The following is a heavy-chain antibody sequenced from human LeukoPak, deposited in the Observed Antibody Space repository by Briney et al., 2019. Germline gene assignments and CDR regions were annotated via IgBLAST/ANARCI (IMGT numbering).Heavy chain of an antibody. CDR3: AIAPYRGGTGMDV. Sequence: GESLKISCNASGYSFTNYWIGWVRQTPGKGLEWMGIIYPGDSDTRYSPSLQGQVTISVDTSISTAYLQWNSLKASDTAMYYGAIAPYRGGTGMDVWGQGTTVTVSS. J-gene: IGHJ6*02. CDR1: GYSFTNYW. V-gene: IGHV5-51*01. CDR2: IYPGDSDT. D-gene: IGHD1-1*01.